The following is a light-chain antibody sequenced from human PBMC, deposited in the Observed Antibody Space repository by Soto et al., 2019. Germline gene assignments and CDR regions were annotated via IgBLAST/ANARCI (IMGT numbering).Light chain of an antibody. CDR1: QSISSY. J-gene: IGKJ1*01. V-gene: IGKV1-39*01. CDR2: TAS. CDR3: QQSYSTPVGT. Sequence: DIQMTQSPSSLSASVGDRVTITCRASQSISSYLNWYQQKPGKAPKPLIYTASSLQSGVPSRFSGSGSGTDFTLTISSLQPEDFATYYCQQSYSTPVGTFGQGTNVDIK.